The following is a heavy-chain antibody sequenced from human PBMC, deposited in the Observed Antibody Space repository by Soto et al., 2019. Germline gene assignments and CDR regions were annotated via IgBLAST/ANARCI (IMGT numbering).Heavy chain of an antibody. CDR1: GFTFSSYG. CDR3: AKDLGIEYSGYDYGADY. V-gene: IGHV3-33*06. J-gene: IGHJ4*02. D-gene: IGHD5-12*01. Sequence: GGSLRLSCAASGFTFSSYGMHWVRQAPGKGLEWVAVIWCSGSNKYYADSVKGRFTISRDNSKNTLYLQMNSLRAEDTAVYYCAKDLGIEYSGYDYGADYWGQGTLVTVSS. CDR2: IWCSGSNK.